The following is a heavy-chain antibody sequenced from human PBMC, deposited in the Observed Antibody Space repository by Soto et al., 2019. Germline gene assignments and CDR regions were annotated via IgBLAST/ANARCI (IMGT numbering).Heavy chain of an antibody. CDR1: GFTFSSYA. Sequence: VQLVESGGGVVQPGRSLRLSCAASGFTFSSYAMHWVRQAPGKGLEWVAVISYDGSNKYYADSVKGRFTISRDNSKNPLYLKMTSLRAEDTAGYYCARGVDTAIDSYYSGRDVGAQGTTVTVSS. V-gene: IGHV3-30-3*01. D-gene: IGHD5-18*01. CDR3: ARGVDTAIDSYYSGRDV. J-gene: IGHJ6*02. CDR2: ISYDGSNK.